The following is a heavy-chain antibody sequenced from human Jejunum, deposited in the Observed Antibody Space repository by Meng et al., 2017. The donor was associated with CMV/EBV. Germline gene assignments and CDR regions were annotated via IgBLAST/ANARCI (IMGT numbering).Heavy chain of an antibody. CDR3: ARSYDFWSGRPWFDP. D-gene: IGHD3-3*01. J-gene: IGHJ5*02. CDR1: GFPPSSYT. CDR2: ISSANTYI. Sequence: SGFPPSSYTLTWIRQAPGKGLEWVASISSANTYIYYADSVRGRFTISRDKDKNSLFLQMSSLRVEDTAVYYCARSYDFWSGRPWFDPWGQGTLVTVSS. V-gene: IGHV3-21*06.